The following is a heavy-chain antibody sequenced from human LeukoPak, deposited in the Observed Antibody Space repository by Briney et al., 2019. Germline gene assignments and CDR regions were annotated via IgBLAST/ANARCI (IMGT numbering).Heavy chain of an antibody. CDR2: IYYNGST. CDR3: ARHSSGWYFDY. CDR1: GGSISSSSYY. Sequence: SETLSLTCTVSGGSISSSSYYWGWIRQPPGKGLEWIGSIYYNGSTYYNPSLKSRVTISVDTSKNQFSLKLSSVTAADTAVYYCARHSSGWYFDYWGQGTLVTVSS. J-gene: IGHJ4*02. D-gene: IGHD6-19*01. V-gene: IGHV4-39*01.